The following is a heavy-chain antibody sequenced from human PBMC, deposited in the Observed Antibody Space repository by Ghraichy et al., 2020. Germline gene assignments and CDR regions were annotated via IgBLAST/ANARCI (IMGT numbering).Heavy chain of an antibody. Sequence: SDTLSLTCTVSGDSIISYYWSWIRQPPGKGLEWIGYGYYSGSTNYNPSLKSRVTISVDTSKNQFSLKLSSVTAAETAVYYCARVGQWGDPFDYWGQGTLVTVSS. D-gene: IGHD6-19*01. CDR2: GYYSGST. J-gene: IGHJ4*02. CDR3: ARVGQWGDPFDY. CDR1: GDSIISYY. V-gene: IGHV4-59*07.